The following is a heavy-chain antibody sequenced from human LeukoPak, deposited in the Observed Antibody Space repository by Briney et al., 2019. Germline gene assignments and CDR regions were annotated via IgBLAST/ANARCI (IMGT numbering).Heavy chain of an antibody. CDR3: ARDDCGGDCYSN. D-gene: IGHD2-21*01. CDR2: INHSGST. Sequence: SETLSLTCAVYGGSFSGYYWSWIRQPPGKGLEWIGEINHSGSTNYNPSLKSRITISVDTSKNQFSLKLSSVTAADTAVYYCARDDCGGDCYSNWGQGTLVTVSS. CDR1: GGSFSGYY. V-gene: IGHV4-34*01. J-gene: IGHJ4*02.